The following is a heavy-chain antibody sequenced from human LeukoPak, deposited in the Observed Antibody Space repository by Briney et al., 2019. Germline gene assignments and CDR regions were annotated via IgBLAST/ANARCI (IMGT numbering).Heavy chain of an antibody. CDR1: GYTFSDNY. D-gene: IGHD5-18*01. CDR2: INPNSGGT. CDR3: ARGYSSSQTGFDY. Sequence: ASVKVSCKASGYTFSDNYVHWVRQAPGQGLEWMGWINPNSGGTKYAQKFQGRVTVTRDTSISTAYMELSRLTSDDTAVYYCARGYSSSQTGFDYWGQGTLVTVSS. J-gene: IGHJ4*02. V-gene: IGHV1-2*02.